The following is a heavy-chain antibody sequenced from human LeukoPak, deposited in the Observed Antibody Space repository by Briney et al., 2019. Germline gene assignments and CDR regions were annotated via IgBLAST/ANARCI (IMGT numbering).Heavy chain of an antibody. CDR2: ISSYNGNT. Sequence: ASVKVSCKSSGYTFTSYGIRWVRQAPGQGLEWMGLISSYNGNTNYAKKLQGRVTMTTDTSTSTAYMELRSLRSDDTAVYYCARDRPYYYDSSGYYWCFDYWGQGTLVTVYS. V-gene: IGHV1-18*01. CDR1: GYTFTSYG. CDR3: ARDRPYYYDSSGYYWCFDY. D-gene: IGHD3-22*01. J-gene: IGHJ4*02.